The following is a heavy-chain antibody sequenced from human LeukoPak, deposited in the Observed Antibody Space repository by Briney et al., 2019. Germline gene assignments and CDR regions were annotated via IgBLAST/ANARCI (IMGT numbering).Heavy chain of an antibody. J-gene: IGHJ4*02. Sequence: SETLSLTCTVSGVSMSAFQWSWVRQSPEKGLEWIGCVNTKGETNYNPSLKSRVITSVDTSKSQFSLRLTSVTAADTAVYYCATSNDAKIAPFDHWGQGALVTVSS. CDR2: VNTKGET. D-gene: IGHD2-8*01. CDR3: ATSNDAKIAPFDH. V-gene: IGHV4-4*09. CDR1: GVSMSAFQ.